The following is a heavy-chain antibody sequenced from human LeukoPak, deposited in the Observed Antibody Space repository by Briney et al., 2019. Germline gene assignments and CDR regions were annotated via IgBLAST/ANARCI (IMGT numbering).Heavy chain of an antibody. D-gene: IGHD5-24*01. V-gene: IGHV3-74*01. J-gene: IGHJ4*02. CDR3: AAAMATHYFDY. Sequence: PGGSLRLSCAASGITFGNNWMHWVRQGPGKGLVWISRINSDGGGAIYADSVKGRFTVSRDNAKNTLYLQMNSLRAEDTAVYYCAAAMATHYFDYWGQGTLVTVSS. CDR2: INSDGGGA. CDR1: GITFGNNW.